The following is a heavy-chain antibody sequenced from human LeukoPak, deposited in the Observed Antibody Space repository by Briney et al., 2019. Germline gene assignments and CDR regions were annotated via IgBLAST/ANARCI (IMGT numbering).Heavy chain of an antibody. CDR1: GFTFSSYA. D-gene: IGHD1-26*01. CDR3: AKDSGGSYFYLPYYFDY. J-gene: IGHJ4*02. V-gene: IGHV3-23*01. CDR2: ISGSGGST. Sequence: GGSLRLSCAASGFTFSSYAMSWARQAPGKGLEWVSAISGSGGSTYYADSVKGRFTISRDNSKNTLYLQMNSLRAEDTAVYYCAKDSGGSYFYLPYYFDYWGQGTLVTVSS.